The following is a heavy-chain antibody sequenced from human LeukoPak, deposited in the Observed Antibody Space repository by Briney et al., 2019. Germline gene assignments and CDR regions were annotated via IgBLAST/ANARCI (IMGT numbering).Heavy chain of an antibody. CDR2: IPGSSDST. J-gene: IGHJ4*02. D-gene: IGHD5-12*01. CDR3: AKRATMPGATYYFDY. V-gene: IGHV3-23*01. Sequence: GGSLRLSCAASGFTFSSYAMYWVRQAPGRGLEWVSAIPGSSDSTYYADSVKGRFAISRDNSNNMLYLQMNSLRAEDTAVYYCAKRATMPGATYYFDYWGQGTLVTVSS. CDR1: GFTFSSYA.